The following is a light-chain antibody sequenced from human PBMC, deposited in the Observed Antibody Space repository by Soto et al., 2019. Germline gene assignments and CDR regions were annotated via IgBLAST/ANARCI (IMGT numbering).Light chain of an antibody. Sequence: EFVLTQSPGTLSLSPGERATLSCRASQTVRNNYLAWYQQKPGQAPRLLIYDASSRATGIPDRFSGGGSGTDFTLTISRLEPEDFATYYCQQTYTAPRTFGQGTKVDI. CDR1: QTVRNNY. CDR3: QQTYTAPRT. V-gene: IGKV3-20*01. J-gene: IGKJ1*01. CDR2: DAS.